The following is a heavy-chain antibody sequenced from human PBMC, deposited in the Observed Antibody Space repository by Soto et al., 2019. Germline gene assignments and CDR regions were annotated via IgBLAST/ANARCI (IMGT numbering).Heavy chain of an antibody. CDR2: IIPIFGTA. J-gene: IGHJ3*02. D-gene: IGHD6-19*01. V-gene: IGHV1-69*13. Sequence: SVKVSCKASGGTFSSYAISWVRQAPGQGLEWMGGIIPIFGTANYAQKFQGRVTITADESTSTAYMELSSLRSEDTAVYYCARDLAPSIAVAGDAFDIWGQGTMVTVSS. CDR1: GGTFSSYA. CDR3: ARDLAPSIAVAGDAFDI.